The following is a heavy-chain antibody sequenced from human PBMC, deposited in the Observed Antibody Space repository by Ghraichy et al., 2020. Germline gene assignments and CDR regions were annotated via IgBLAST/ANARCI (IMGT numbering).Heavy chain of an antibody. V-gene: IGHV3-30*04. D-gene: IGHD4-17*01. Sequence: GGSLRLSCAASGFTFSSYAMHWVRQAPGKGLEWVAVISYDGSNKYYADSVKGRFTISRDNSKNTLYLQMNSLRAEDTAVYYCALIGGDYGGNWFDPWGQGTLVTVSS. J-gene: IGHJ5*02. CDR3: ALIGGDYGGNWFDP. CDR2: ISYDGSNK. CDR1: GFTFSSYA.